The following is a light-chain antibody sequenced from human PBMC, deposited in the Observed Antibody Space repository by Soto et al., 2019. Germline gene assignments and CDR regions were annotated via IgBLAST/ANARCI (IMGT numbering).Light chain of an antibody. V-gene: IGKV1-39*01. CDR1: QSISSY. CDR3: QHYNSYSEA. Sequence: PSSLSASVGDRVTITCRSSQSISSYLNWYQQKPGKAPKLLIYAASSLQSGVPSRFSGSGSGTDFTLTISSLQPEDFATYYCQHYNSYSEAFGQGTKVDI. J-gene: IGKJ1*01. CDR2: AAS.